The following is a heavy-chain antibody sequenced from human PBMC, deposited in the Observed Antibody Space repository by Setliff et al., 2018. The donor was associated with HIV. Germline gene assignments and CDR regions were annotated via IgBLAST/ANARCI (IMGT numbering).Heavy chain of an antibody. CDR2: ISGLGGGTI. CDR3: ARAGVVEGYYYYYYMDV. V-gene: IGHV3-48*01. Sequence: PGGSLRLSCAVSEFTFGNSIIWVRQAPGKGLEWVSYISGLGGGTIYYADSVRGRFTISRDDAEKSVYLQMNSLRAEDTAVYYCARAGVVEGYYYYYYMDVWGKGTTVTVSS. CDR1: EFTFGNSI. D-gene: IGHD2-15*01. J-gene: IGHJ6*03.